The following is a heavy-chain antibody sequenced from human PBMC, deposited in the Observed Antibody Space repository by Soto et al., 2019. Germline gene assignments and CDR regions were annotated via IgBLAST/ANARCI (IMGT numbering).Heavy chain of an antibody. V-gene: IGHV3-30-3*01. J-gene: IGHJ5*01. Sequence: PGGALRLSCAASGFTFSSYAMHWVRQAPGKGLEWVAVISYDGSNKYYADSVKGRFTISRDNSKNTLYLQMNSLRAEDTAVFYFARQKSRYRCFWQNRPFDFWGRGTL. CDR1: GFTFSSYA. D-gene: IGHD1-26*01. CDR3: ARQKSRYRCFWQNRPFDF. CDR2: ISYDGSNK.